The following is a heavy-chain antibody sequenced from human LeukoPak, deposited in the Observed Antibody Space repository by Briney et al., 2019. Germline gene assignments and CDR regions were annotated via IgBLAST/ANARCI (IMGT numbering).Heavy chain of an antibody. D-gene: IGHD2-2*02. CDR2: INHNGNVN. CDR1: GFTFSSYW. V-gene: IGHV3-7*01. Sequence: PGGSLRLSCAASGFTFSSYWMNWARQAPGKGLEWVASINHNGNVNYYVDSVKGRFTISRDNAKNSLYLQMNSLRAEDTAVYYCARDLRYCSSTSCYKGWFDPWGQGTLVTVSS. CDR3: ARDLRYCSSTSCYKGWFDP. J-gene: IGHJ5*02.